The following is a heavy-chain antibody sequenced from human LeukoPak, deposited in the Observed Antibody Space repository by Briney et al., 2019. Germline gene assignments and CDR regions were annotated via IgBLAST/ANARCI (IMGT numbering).Heavy chain of an antibody. CDR3: ATSGDSPNGGIDY. D-gene: IGHD3-10*01. V-gene: IGHV1-8*02. CDR2: MNPNSGNT. CDR1: GYTFTSYA. Sequence: ASVKVSCKASGYTFTSYAMNWVRQATGQGLEWMGWMNPNSGNTGYAQKFQGRVTMTEDTSTDTAYMELSSLRSEDTAVYYCATSGDSPNGGIDYWGQGTLVTVSS. J-gene: IGHJ4*02.